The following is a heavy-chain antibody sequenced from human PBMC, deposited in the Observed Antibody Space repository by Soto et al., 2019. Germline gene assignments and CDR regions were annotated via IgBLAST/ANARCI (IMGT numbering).Heavy chain of an antibody. CDR2: ISYDGSNK. Sequence: GGSLRLSCAASGFTFSSYGMHWVRQAPGKGLEWVAVISYDGSNKYYADSVKGRFTISRDNSKNTLYLQMNSLRAEDTAVYYCAKDSVRGVITTKYYYYGMDGWGQGTTVTVAS. V-gene: IGHV3-30*18. CDR3: AKDSVRGVITTKYYYYGMDG. J-gene: IGHJ6*02. CDR1: GFTFSSYG. D-gene: IGHD3-10*01.